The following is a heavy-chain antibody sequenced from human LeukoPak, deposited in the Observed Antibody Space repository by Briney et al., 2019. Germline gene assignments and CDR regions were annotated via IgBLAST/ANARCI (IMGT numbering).Heavy chain of an antibody. V-gene: IGHV3-9*01. D-gene: IGHD2-2*01. J-gene: IGHJ6*02. Sequence: GGSLRLSCAASGFTFDDYAMHWVRQAPGKGLEWVSGISWNSGSIGYADSVKGRFTISRDNAKNSLYLQMNSLRAEDTALYYCAKDLGCSSTSCAYYYYYYGMDVWGQGTTVTVSS. CDR1: GFTFDDYA. CDR2: ISWNSGSI. CDR3: AKDLGCSSTSCAYYYYYYGMDV.